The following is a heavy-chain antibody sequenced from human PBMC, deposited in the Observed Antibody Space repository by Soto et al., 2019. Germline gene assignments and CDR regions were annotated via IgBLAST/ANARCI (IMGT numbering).Heavy chain of an antibody. J-gene: IGHJ4*02. CDR2: IKTESEGGTT. Sequence: EVQLVESGGHLVKPGGSLRLSCAASGFSFNNAWMSWVRQAPGKGLEWVGRIKTESEGGTTDYGAPVKGRFTISRDDSKNTLYLQMNSLKAEDIALYYCTAGLARTDDDCWGQGTLVTVSS. V-gene: IGHV3-15*01. CDR1: GFSFNNAW. CDR3: TAGLARTDDDC.